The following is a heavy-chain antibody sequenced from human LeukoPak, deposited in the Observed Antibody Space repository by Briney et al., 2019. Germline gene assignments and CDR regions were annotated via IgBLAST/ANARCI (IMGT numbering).Heavy chain of an antibody. Sequence: GGSLRLSCAASGFTFSSYWMHWVRQAPGKGLVWVSRINSDGSSTSYADSVKGRFTISGDNAKNTLYLQMNSLRAEDTAVYYCARVLYYYDSSGYYYFPFDYWGQGTLVTVSS. CDR1: GFTFSSYW. J-gene: IGHJ4*02. D-gene: IGHD3-22*01. CDR3: ARVLYYYDSSGYYYFPFDY. V-gene: IGHV3-74*01. CDR2: INSDGSST.